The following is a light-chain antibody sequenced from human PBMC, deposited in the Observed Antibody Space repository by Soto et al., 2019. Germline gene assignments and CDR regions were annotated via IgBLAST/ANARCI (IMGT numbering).Light chain of an antibody. Sequence: DVQMTQSPSTLSASVGDRVTITCRASQSISSWLAWYQQKPGKAPKLLIYKASSLETGVPSRFSGSGSGTEFTLTISSLQPDDFATYYCHQYYTYSRTFGQGTKVEI. J-gene: IGKJ1*01. V-gene: IGKV1-5*03. CDR2: KAS. CDR1: QSISSW. CDR3: HQYYTYSRT.